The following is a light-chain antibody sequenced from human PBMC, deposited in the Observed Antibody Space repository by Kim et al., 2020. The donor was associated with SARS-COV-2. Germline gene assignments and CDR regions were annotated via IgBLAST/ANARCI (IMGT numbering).Light chain of an antibody. CDR3: NSRDSSGNHVV. J-gene: IGLJ2*01. Sequence: SSELTQDPAVSVALGQTVRITCQGDSLRSYYASWYQQKPGQAPVLVIYGKNNRTSGIPDRFSGSSSGNTASLPITGAQAEDEADYYCNSRDSSGNHVVFGGGTKLTVL. CDR2: GKN. V-gene: IGLV3-19*01. CDR1: SLRSYY.